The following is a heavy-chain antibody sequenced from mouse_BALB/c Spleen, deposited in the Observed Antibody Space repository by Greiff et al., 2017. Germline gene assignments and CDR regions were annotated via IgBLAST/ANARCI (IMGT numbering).Heavy chain of an antibody. CDR3: VGSRYFDY. J-gene: IGHJ2*01. D-gene: IGHD1-1*01. Sequence: DVQLQESGGGLVQPKGSLKLSCAASGFTFNTYAMNWVRQAPGKGLEWVARIRSKSNNYATYYADSVKDRFTISRDDSQSMLYLQMNNLKTEDTAMYYCVGSRYFDYWGQGTTLTVSS. V-gene: IGHV10-1*02. CDR2: IRSKSNNYAT. CDR1: GFTFNTYA.